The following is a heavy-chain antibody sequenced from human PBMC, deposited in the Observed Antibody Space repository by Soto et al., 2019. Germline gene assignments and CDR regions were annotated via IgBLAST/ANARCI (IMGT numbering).Heavy chain of an antibody. Sequence: EVQLVESGGGSVQPGGSLRLSCAASGFTFSTFSMNWVRQAPGRGLEWISYISGGGRPISYADSVKGRFTISRDNAKNSLYLQMDSLTDEDTAVYYGARDLGWACDRWGQGTLVTVSS. J-gene: IGHJ5*02. V-gene: IGHV3-48*02. CDR1: GFTFSTFS. CDR3: ARDLGWACDR. D-gene: IGHD6-19*01. CDR2: ISGGGRPI.